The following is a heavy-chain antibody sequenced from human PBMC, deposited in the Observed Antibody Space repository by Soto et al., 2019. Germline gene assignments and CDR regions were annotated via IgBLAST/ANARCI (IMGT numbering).Heavy chain of an antibody. CDR3: ARDPAAAGWFDP. V-gene: IGHV4-59*01. CDR2: IYYSGST. Sequence: PSETLSLTCTVSGGSISSYYWSWIRQPPGKGLEWIGYIYYSGSTNYNPSLKSRVTISVDTSKNQLSLKLSSVTAADTAVYYCARDPAAAGWFDPWGQGTLVTVSS. CDR1: GGSISSYY. J-gene: IGHJ5*02. D-gene: IGHD6-13*01.